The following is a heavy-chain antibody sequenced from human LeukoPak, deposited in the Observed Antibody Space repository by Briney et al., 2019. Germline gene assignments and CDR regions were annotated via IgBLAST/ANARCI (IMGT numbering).Heavy chain of an antibody. J-gene: IGHJ4*02. V-gene: IGHV3-23*01. CDR2: TIGSGGST. Sequence: PGRPLRLPCAASGFTFSSYAMSWVPKAPGKGLEWVSATIGSGGSTYYADPVKGRSTISRDNSKNTLYLQMNGLRAEDTAVYYCAKDYYYVSSGYSFDYWGEGSLVTVSS. CDR1: GFTFSSYA. D-gene: IGHD3-22*01. CDR3: AKDYYYVSSGYSFDY.